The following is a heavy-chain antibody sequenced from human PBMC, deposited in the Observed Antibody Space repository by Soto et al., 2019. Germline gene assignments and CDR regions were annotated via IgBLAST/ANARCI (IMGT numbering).Heavy chain of an antibody. Sequence: QVQLVESGGGVVQPGRSLRLSCAASGFTFSSYGMHWVRQAPGKGLEWVAVIWYDGSNKYYADSVKGRFTISRDNSKNTLYLQMNSLRAEDTAVYYCARAMLRAAAANYYYGMDVWGQGTTVTVSS. CDR2: IWYDGSNK. D-gene: IGHD6-13*01. CDR3: ARAMLRAAAANYYYGMDV. V-gene: IGHV3-33*01. J-gene: IGHJ6*02. CDR1: GFTFSSYG.